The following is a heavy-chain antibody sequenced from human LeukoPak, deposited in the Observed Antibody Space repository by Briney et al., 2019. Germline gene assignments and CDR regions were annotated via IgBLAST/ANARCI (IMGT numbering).Heavy chain of an antibody. V-gene: IGHV1-2*02. Sequence: ASVKVACKTSGYRFTDDYIHWVRQAPGQGLEWMGWINPDADFTNYAPKFRGRVIMTRDTSISTAYMEVRRLTFDDTAIYYCAPTSEAYTSNWSVWGQGTLVTVSP. CDR1: GYRFTDDY. J-gene: IGHJ4*02. CDR3: APTSEAYTSNWSV. D-gene: IGHD3-16*01. CDR2: INPDADFT.